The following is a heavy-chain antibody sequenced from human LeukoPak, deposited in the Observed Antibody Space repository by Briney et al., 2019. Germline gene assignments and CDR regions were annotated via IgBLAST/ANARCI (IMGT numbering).Heavy chain of an antibody. CDR2: IYPGDSDT. Sequence: TGEPLKISCKGSGYSFTSYWIGWVRQMPGKGLEWMGIIYPGDSDTRYSPSFQGQVTISADKSISTAYLQWSSLKASDTAMYYCARADSSSWSGQFDYWGQGTLVTVSS. CDR1: GYSFTSYW. J-gene: IGHJ4*02. V-gene: IGHV5-51*01. D-gene: IGHD6-13*01. CDR3: ARADSSSWSGQFDY.